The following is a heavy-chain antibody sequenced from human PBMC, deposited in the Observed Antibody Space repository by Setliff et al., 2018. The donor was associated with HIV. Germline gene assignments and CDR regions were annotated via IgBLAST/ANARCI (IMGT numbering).Heavy chain of an antibody. V-gene: IGHV3-30*03. CDR2: ISYDGSNN. CDR1: GFTFTFSTYT. Sequence: PGGSLRLSCAASGFTFTFSTYTMNWVRQAPGKGLEWVAIISYDGSNNNYADSVKGRFTISRDNSKNTLYLQMNSLRAEDTAVYYCARSYTTYYYDSNDYYPNWFAPWGQGTLVTVSS. CDR3: ARSYTTYYYDSNDYYPNWFAP. J-gene: IGHJ5*02. D-gene: IGHD3-22*01.